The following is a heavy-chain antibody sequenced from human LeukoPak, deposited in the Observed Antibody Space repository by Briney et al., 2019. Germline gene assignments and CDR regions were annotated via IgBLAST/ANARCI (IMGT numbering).Heavy chain of an antibody. CDR1: GGSISSYY. D-gene: IGHD6-19*01. CDR2: IYTSGST. J-gene: IGHJ4*02. Sequence: SETLSLTCTVSGGSISSYYWSWIRQPAGKGLEWIGRIYTSGSTNYNPSLKSRVTMSVDTSKNQFSLKLSSVTAADTAVYYCARDQGGGHNSSGWYYFDYRGQGTLVTVSS. CDR3: ARDQGGGHNSSGWYYFDY. V-gene: IGHV4-4*07.